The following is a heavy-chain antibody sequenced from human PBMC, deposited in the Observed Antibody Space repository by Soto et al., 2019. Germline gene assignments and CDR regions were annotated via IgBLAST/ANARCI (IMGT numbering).Heavy chain of an antibody. CDR1: GYTFSSYG. D-gene: IGHD6-13*01. Sequence: AASVKVSCKASGYTFSSYGIGWVRQAPGQGLEWMGWISAYNGNTKYAQKLQGRVTMTTDTSTSTAYMELRSLRSDDTAVYYCARDLGQQLFDYWGQGTLVTVSS. V-gene: IGHV1-18*01. CDR2: ISAYNGNT. CDR3: ARDLGQQLFDY. J-gene: IGHJ4*02.